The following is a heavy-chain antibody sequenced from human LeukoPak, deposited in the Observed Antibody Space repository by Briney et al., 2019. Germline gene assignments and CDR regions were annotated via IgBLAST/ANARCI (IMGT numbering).Heavy chain of an antibody. D-gene: IGHD5-24*01. J-gene: IGHJ4*02. CDR1: GFTFSSFW. CDR3: ARGINGPVD. CDR2: LNTDGSYT. Sequence: GESLKISCAASGFTFSSFWMHWVRQAPGKGLAWVSRLNTDGSYTSYADSVKGRFTISRDNAKNTLYLHMNSLRAEDTAVYYCARGINGPVDWGQGTLVTVSS. V-gene: IGHV3-74*01.